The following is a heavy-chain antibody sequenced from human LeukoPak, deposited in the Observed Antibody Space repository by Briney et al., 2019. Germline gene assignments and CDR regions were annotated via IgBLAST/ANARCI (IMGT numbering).Heavy chain of an antibody. V-gene: IGHV3-21*04. CDR3: VRDRGTYRPIDY. Sequence: GGSLRLSCAASGFTFSSYAMHWVRQAPGKGLEWVSSISYTGTYIYYADSVKGRFTISRDNAQNSLYLQMNSLRADDTAIYYCVRDRGTYRPIDYWGQGTLVTVSS. D-gene: IGHD1-26*01. CDR1: GFTFSSYA. J-gene: IGHJ4*02. CDR2: ISYTGTYI.